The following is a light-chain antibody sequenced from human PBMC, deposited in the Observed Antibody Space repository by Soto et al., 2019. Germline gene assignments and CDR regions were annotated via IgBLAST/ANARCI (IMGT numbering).Light chain of an antibody. J-gene: IGKJ1*01. CDR3: QQRSNWPSWT. CDR1: QSVSNY. V-gene: IGKV3-11*01. Sequence: ESVFTQSPATLSLSPGARATLSCRASQSVSNYLAWYQQKPGQAPRLLIYDTSNRATGIPPRFSGSGSGTDFTLTISRLEPEDFALYYCQQRSNWPSWTFGQGTKVDIK. CDR2: DTS.